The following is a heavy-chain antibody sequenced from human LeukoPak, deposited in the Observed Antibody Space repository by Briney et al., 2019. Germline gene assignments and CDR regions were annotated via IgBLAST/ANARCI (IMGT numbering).Heavy chain of an antibody. V-gene: IGHV5-51*01. Sequence: GESLKISCKGSGYRFTSYWIAWVRQMPGKGLEWMGIIYPSDSDTKYSPSFQGQVTISADKSITTAYLRWNSLKSSDTAIYYCARHSGDGFDYWGQGTLVTVSS. J-gene: IGHJ4*02. D-gene: IGHD2-21*02. CDR2: IYPSDSDT. CDR3: ARHSGDGFDY. CDR1: GYRFTSYW.